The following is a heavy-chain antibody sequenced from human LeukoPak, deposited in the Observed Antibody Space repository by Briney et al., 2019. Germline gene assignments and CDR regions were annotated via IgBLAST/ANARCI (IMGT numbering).Heavy chain of an antibody. CDR1: GFAFSDYG. V-gene: IGHV3-48*02. Sequence: PGGSLRLSCAASGFAFSDYGMNWGRQAPGKGLDWVSYISSSDNTIHFVDSVWGRFTISRDNAKNSLYLEMNSLRDEDTAVYYCARVHRGYSYGRLDYWGQGTLPSLSS. D-gene: IGHD5-18*01. CDR3: ARVHRGYSYGRLDY. CDR2: ISSSDNTI. J-gene: IGHJ4*02.